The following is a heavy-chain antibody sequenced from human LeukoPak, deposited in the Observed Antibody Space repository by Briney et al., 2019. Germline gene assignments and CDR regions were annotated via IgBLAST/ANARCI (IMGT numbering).Heavy chain of an antibody. J-gene: IGHJ4*02. CDR2: MNPNSGNT. CDR1: GYTFTRYD. D-gene: IGHD2-15*01. CDR3: ARIHRYCSGGSCYLYYFDY. Sequence: AAVNVSCEASGYTFTRYDINWVRQATGQGLEWMGLMNPNSGNTGYEKKLQGRVTTTRNTSISTAYMELSSLRSEDKAVYYCARIHRYCSGGSCYLYYFDYWGQGTLVTVSS. V-gene: IGHV1-8*01.